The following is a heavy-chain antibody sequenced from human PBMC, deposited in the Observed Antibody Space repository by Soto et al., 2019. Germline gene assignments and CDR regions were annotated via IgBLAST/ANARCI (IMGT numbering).Heavy chain of an antibody. D-gene: IGHD3-22*01. V-gene: IGHV4-39*07. J-gene: IGHJ6*04. CDR2: IYYSGGT. Sequence: PSETLSLTCTVSGGSISSSSYYWGWIRQPPGKGQEWIGSIYYSGGTYYNPYLKSRVTISVDTSKNQFSLKLTSMTAADTAEYYCARAKQTAAPFRDYYKVWAFWGKGTTVPVSP. CDR3: ARAKQTAAPFRDYYKVWAF. CDR1: GGSISSSSYY.